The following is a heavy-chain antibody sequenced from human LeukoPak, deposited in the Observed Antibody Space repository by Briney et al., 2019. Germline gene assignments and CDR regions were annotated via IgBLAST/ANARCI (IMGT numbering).Heavy chain of an antibody. CDR2: VNPDDSAT. CDR1: GYIFINYW. V-gene: IGHV5-51*01. CDR3: AKLRWPRGGRSSFDY. J-gene: IGHJ4*02. Sequence: GESLKISCKGSGYIFINYWIGWVRQMPGEGLEWMGIVNPDDSATIYSPSFQGQVTISADKSITTAYLQWSSLKASDTAIYYCAKLRWPRGGRSSFDYWGQGALVTVSS. D-gene: IGHD4-23*01.